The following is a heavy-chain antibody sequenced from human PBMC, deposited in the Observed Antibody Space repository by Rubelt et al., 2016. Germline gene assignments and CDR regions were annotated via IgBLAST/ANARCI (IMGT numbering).Heavy chain of an antibody. V-gene: IGHV4-59*08. CDR3: ARHLVGIAAAGKGYYFDS. Sequence: QVQLQESGPGLVKPSETLSLTCTVSGGSISNYHWSWIRQPPGKGLEWIGYIYYSGSTNYNPSLMSRVTMSVDTSKNQFSLELTSVTAADTAVYYCARHLVGIAAAGKGYYFDSWGQGSLVTVSS. D-gene: IGHD6-13*01. CDR1: GGSISNYH. CDR2: IYYSGST. J-gene: IGHJ4*02.